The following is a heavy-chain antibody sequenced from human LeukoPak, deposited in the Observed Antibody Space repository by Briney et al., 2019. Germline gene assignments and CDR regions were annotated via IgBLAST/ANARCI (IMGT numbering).Heavy chain of an antibody. Sequence: PSETLSLTCAVYGGSFSGYYWSWIRQPPGKGLEWIGEINHSGSTNYNPSLKSRVTISVDTSKNQFSLKLSSVTAADTAVYYCGQTTVTTDRAFDIWGQGTMVTVSS. CDR3: GQTTVTTDRAFDI. V-gene: IGHV4-34*01. CDR2: INHSGST. CDR1: GGSFSGYY. D-gene: IGHD4-17*01. J-gene: IGHJ3*02.